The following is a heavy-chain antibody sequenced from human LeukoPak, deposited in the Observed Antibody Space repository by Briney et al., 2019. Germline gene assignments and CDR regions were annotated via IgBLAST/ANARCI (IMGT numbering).Heavy chain of an antibody. CDR3: AREGSGYPY. V-gene: IGHV1-2*02. CDR2: INPNSGAT. Sequence: ASVKVSCKASGYTFTDYHMHWVRQTPGQGLEWMGWINPNSGATNYAQKFQGRVTMTRDTSISTAYMEVSRLRSDDTAVFYCAREGSGYPYWGQGTLVTVSS. J-gene: IGHJ4*02. CDR1: GYTFTDYH. D-gene: IGHD3-22*01.